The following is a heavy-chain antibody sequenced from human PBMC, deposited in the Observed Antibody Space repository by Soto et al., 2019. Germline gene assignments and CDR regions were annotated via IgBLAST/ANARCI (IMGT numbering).Heavy chain of an antibody. CDR3: ARSTWYSEY. CDR1: GGSVSSGSYY. V-gene: IGHV4-61*01. J-gene: IGHJ4*02. Sequence: SETLSLTCTVSGGSVSSGSYYWSWIRQPPGKGLEWIGYIYYTGTTNYNPSLKSRVTMSVDTSKNQFSLKLSSVTAADTAVYYCARSTWYSEYWGQGTLVTVSS. CDR2: IYYTGTT. D-gene: IGHD2-21*02.